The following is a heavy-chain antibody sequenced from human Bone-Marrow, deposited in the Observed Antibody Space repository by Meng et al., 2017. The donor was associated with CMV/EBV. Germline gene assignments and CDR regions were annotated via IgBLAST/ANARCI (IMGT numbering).Heavy chain of an antibody. CDR1: GGTFSSYA. CDR3: ASTARYCSSTSCYLGY. J-gene: IGHJ4*02. V-gene: IGHV1-69*05. D-gene: IGHD2-2*01. Sequence: SVKVSCKASGGTFSSYAISWVRQAPGQGLEWMGGIIPIFGTANYAQKFQGRVTITTDESTSTAYMELSSLRSEDTAVYYCASTARYCSSTSCYLGYWGQGTLVTVSS. CDR2: IIPIFGTA.